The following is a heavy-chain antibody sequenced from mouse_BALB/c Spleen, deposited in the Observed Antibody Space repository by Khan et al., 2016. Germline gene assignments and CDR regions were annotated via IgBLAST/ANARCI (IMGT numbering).Heavy chain of an antibody. Sequence: EVELVESGGGLVKPGGSLKLSCAASGFTFSSYAMSWVRQTPEKRLEWVASISRGGSSFYPDILKDRFTISSDNARNILYLQMSSLRSEDTAMYFCATKVYYFDYWGQGTTLTVSS. J-gene: IGHJ2*01. CDR3: ATKVYYFDY. CDR1: GFTFSSYA. CDR2: ISRGGSS. V-gene: IGHV5-6-5*01.